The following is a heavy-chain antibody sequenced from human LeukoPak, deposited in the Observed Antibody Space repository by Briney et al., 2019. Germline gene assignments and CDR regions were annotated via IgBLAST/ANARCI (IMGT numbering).Heavy chain of an antibody. CDR1: GGSISSYY. Sequence: SETLSLTCTVSGGSISSYYWSWIRQPPGKGLEWIGYIYYSGSTNYKPSLKSRVTISVDTSKNQFSLKLSSVTAADTAVYYCARGGYYGSGSYHWGQGTLVTVS. J-gene: IGHJ4*02. CDR2: IYYSGST. D-gene: IGHD3-10*01. CDR3: ARGGYYGSGSYH. V-gene: IGHV4-59*01.